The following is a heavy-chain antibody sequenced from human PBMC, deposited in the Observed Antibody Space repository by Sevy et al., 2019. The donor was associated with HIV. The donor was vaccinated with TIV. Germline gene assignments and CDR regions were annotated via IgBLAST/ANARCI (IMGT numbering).Heavy chain of an antibody. J-gene: IGHJ4*02. D-gene: IGHD3-3*01. Sequence: SETLSLTCTVSGGSISSYYWSWIRQPPGKGLEWIGYIYYSGSTNYNPSLKSRVTISVDTSKNQFSLKLSSVTAADTAVYYCARGSYDFWSGYCDYFDYWGLGTLVTVSS. CDR2: IYYSGST. V-gene: IGHV4-59*01. CDR1: GGSISSYY. CDR3: ARGSYDFWSGYCDYFDY.